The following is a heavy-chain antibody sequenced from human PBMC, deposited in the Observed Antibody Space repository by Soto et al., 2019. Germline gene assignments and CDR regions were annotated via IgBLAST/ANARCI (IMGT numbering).Heavy chain of an antibody. CDR3: ARDMFRLLIMGVSDF. CDR2: INAENGNT. D-gene: IGHD3-9*01. J-gene: IGHJ4*02. V-gene: IGHV1-3*01. CDR1: GYTFTTYA. Sequence: ASVKVSCKAPGYTFTTYALHWVRQAPGQRLECMGWINAENGNTKYSQKFQGRVTITSDTSASTAYMELSILRSEDTAVYYCARDMFRLLIMGVSDFWGQGPLVT.